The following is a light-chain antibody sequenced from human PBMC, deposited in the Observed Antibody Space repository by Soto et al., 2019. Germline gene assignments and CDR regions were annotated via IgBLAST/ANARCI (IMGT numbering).Light chain of an antibody. V-gene: IGKV3-11*01. J-gene: IGKJ4*01. CDR1: QSINNY. CDR2: DAS. Sequence: EIVLTQSPATLSLSPGERATHSCRASQSINNYLAWYQQKPGQAPRLLIYDASNRATGIPARFRGSGSGTDFTLSISSLEPEDFAVYYCQQRSDWPPLTFGGGTKVEIK. CDR3: QQRSDWPPLT.